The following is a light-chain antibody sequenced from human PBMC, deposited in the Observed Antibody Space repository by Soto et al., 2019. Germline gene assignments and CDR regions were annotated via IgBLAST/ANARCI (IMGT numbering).Light chain of an antibody. Sequence: QSVLTQPPSASGSPGRSVTISCTGTSSDVGGYDYVSWFQQRPGKAPKLMIYDVSKRPSGVPDRFSGSNSDNTASLTISGLQAEDEADYYCCSYAGSYTFGVFGTGTKVTVL. CDR2: DVS. J-gene: IGLJ1*01. CDR1: SSDVGGYDY. V-gene: IGLV2-11*01. CDR3: CSYAGSYTFGV.